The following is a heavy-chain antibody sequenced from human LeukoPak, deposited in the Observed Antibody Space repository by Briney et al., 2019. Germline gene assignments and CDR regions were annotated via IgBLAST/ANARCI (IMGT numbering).Heavy chain of an antibody. CDR2: ISGSGGST. J-gene: IGHJ4*02. CDR3: AKDRYYDSSALPPLGY. V-gene: IGHV3-23*01. CDR1: GFTFSSYA. D-gene: IGHD3-22*01. Sequence: PGGSLRLSCAASGFTFSSYAMSWVRQAPGKGLEWVSAISGSGGSTYYADSVKGRFTISRDNSKNTLYLQMNSLRAEDTAVYYCAKDRYYDSSALPPLGYWGQGTLVTVSS.